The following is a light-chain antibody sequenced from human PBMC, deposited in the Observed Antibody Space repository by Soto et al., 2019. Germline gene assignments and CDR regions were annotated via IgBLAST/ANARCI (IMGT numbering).Light chain of an antibody. CDR2: AAS. CDR1: QGIRSD. CDR3: LQHYNYPRT. J-gene: IGKJ1*01. Sequence: AIQMTQSPSSLSASVGDRVTITCRASQGIRSDLGWYQQKPGVAPKLLIFAASNLQSGVPSRFSGSGSGTDFTLTISSLQPEDFATYYCLQHYNYPRTSGQGTKVEIK. V-gene: IGKV1-6*01.